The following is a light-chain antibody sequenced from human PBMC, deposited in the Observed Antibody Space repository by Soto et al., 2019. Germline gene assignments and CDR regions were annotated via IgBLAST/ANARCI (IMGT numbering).Light chain of an antibody. CDR3: QQRSNWPPWT. V-gene: IGKV3-11*01. Sequence: EIVLTQSPATLSLSPEERATLSCRASQSVSSYLAWYQQKPGQAPRLLIYTASKRATGIPDRFSGSGSGTDFTLTITNLEPEDFAVYYCQQRSNWPPWTFGQGTKVEIK. CDR1: QSVSSY. J-gene: IGKJ1*01. CDR2: TAS.